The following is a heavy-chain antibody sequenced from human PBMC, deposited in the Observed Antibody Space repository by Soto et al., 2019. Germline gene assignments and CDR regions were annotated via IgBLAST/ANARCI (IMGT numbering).Heavy chain of an antibody. CDR1: GYAFKDDY. D-gene: IGHD3-16*01. J-gene: IGHJ6*04. V-gene: IGHV1-2*04. Sequence: ASVKVSGKASGYAFKDDYIYWVRQAPGQGLEWVGWISPNSGGSNYAHKFQGWVTLTRDTSTSTVYMELSRLKSEDTAVYYCGRDVNGYPPGGTDVWGKGTTVTVSS. CDR2: ISPNSGGS. CDR3: GRDVNGYPPGGTDV.